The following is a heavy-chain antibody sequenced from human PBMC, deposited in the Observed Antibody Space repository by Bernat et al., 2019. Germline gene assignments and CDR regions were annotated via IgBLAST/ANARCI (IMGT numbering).Heavy chain of an antibody. D-gene: IGHD2-15*01. V-gene: IGHV3-33*06. J-gene: IGHJ3*02. CDR3: AKCSSGHRGLRGAFDI. Sequence: QVQLVESGGGVVQPGRSLRLSCAASGFTFSSYGMHWVRQAPGKGLEWVAVIWYDGSNKYYGDSVKGRFTISRDNSKNTLYLQMNSLRDEDTAVYSCAKCSSGHRGLRGAFDIWGQGTMVTVSS. CDR2: IWYDGSNK. CDR1: GFTFSSYG.